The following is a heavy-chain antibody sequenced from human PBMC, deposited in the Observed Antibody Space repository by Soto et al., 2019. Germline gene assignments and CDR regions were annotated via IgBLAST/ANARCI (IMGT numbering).Heavy chain of an antibody. D-gene: IGHD2-21*01. V-gene: IGHV1-3*01. CDR1: GYTFTPYP. J-gene: IGHJ4*02. CDR2: INPTYGKT. CDR3: ARDAYCGGDCYDY. Sequence: GASVKVSCKASGYTFTPYPIFWVRQAPGQRPEWMGWINPTYGKTKYSQKFEGRITITRDTSANTVHMELTSLRSEDTAVYYCARDAYCGGDCYDYWGQGTLVTVSS.